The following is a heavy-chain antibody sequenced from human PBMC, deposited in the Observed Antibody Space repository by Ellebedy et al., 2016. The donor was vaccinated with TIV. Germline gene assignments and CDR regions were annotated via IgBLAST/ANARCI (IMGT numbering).Heavy chain of an antibody. CDR1: GGSIASYY. CDR2: VHFSGST. J-gene: IGHJ4*02. V-gene: IGHV4-4*09. CDR3: AGAVVGYCGGGSCTYYDY. Sequence: MPSETLSLTCAVSGGSIASYYWSWLRQTPGKGLEWIGFVHFSGSTNYNPSLKSRVTVSLDASKNQFSLKLSSVTAADTAVYYCAGAVVGYCGGGSCTYYDYWGQGTLVTVSS. D-gene: IGHD2-15*01.